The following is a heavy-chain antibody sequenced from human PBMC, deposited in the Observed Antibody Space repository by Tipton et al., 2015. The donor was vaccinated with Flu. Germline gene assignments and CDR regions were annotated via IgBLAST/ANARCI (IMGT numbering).Heavy chain of an antibody. Sequence: QLVQSGAEVRKPGASVKVSCKAFGYTFTDYYIQWVRQAPGQGFQWVGRFDPNSGGAKFAQRFQGRVTMARDTSIDTAYMEVSSLRSDDTAIYYCSRQPLRYADYGDTFDVWGQGTMVIVSS. J-gene: IGHJ3*01. CDR1: GYTFTDYY. CDR3: SRQPLRYADYGDTFDV. V-gene: IGHV1-2*06. D-gene: IGHD4-17*01. CDR2: FDPNSGGA.